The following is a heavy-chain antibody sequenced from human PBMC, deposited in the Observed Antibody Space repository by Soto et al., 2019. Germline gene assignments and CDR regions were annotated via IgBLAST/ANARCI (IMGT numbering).Heavy chain of an antibody. CDR1: GFPFTKAW. V-gene: IGHV3-15*01. CDR2: IRSKTSSETR. CDR3: TTDGFTGIVGI. Sequence: GGSLRLSCAASGFPFTKAWMTWVRQAPGKGLEWVGRIRSKTSSETREYAAPVKGRFTISRDDSKNMLYLEMNSLKIEDTGVYYCTTDGFTGIVGIWGQGTMVTVSS. D-gene: IGHD3-22*01. J-gene: IGHJ3*02.